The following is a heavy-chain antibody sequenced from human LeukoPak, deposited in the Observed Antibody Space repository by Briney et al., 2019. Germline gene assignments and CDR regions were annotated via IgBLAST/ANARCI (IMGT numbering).Heavy chain of an antibody. J-gene: IGHJ4*02. V-gene: IGHV3-33*01. Sequence: GGSLRLSCAPSGFTFENYGIQWVRQAPGKGLEWVSLISYDGTKKWYADSVKGRFTISRDNSKNTLYLQMNSLTAEDAAGYFCARDRCSFSSGTSYYDYWGQGTLVTVSS. D-gene: IGHD3-10*01. CDR2: ISYDGTKK. CDR1: GFTFENYG. CDR3: ARDRCSFSSGTSYYDY.